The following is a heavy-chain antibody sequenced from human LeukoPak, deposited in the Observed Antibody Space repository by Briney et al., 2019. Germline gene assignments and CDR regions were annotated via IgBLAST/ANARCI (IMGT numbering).Heavy chain of an antibody. D-gene: IGHD6-13*01. Sequence: PGGSLRLSCAASGFTFDDYGMSWVRQAPGKGLEWVSGINWNGGSTGYADSVKGRFTISRDNAKNSLYLQMNSLRAEDTALYYCARDTTAAGLYYFDYWGQGTLFTVSS. J-gene: IGHJ4*02. CDR3: ARDTTAAGLYYFDY. CDR2: INWNGGST. V-gene: IGHV3-20*04. CDR1: GFTFDDYG.